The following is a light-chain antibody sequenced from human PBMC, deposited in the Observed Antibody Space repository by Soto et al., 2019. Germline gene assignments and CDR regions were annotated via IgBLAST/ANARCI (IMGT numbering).Light chain of an antibody. CDR1: QSISSW. Sequence: DIQMTHSPSTLSASVVDRVTITFRSSQSISSWLAWYQQKPGKAPKLLIYDASSLESGVPSRFSGSGSGTEFTLTISSLQPDDFATYYCQQYNSYWKFGQGTKVDIK. V-gene: IGKV1-5*01. J-gene: IGKJ1*01. CDR2: DAS. CDR3: QQYNSYWK.